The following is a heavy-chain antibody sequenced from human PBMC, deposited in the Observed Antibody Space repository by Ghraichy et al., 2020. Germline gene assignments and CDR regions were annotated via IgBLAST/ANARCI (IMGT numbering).Heavy chain of an antibody. V-gene: IGHV1-69*04. D-gene: IGHD6-19*01. CDR2: IIPILGIA. Sequence: VKVSCKASGGTFSSYAISWVRQAPGQGLEWMGRIIPILGIANYAQKFQGRVTITADKSTSTAYMELSSLRSEDTAVYYCASGQWLDPAYYFDYWGQGTLVTVSS. CDR1: GGTFSSYA. CDR3: ASGQWLDPAYYFDY. J-gene: IGHJ4*02.